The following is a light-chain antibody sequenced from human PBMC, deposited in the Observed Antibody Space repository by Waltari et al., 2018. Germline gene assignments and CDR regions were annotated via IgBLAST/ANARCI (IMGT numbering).Light chain of an antibody. Sequence: DIQMTQSPSSVSASVGDGVTITCRASRDISTWLAWYQQKPEKTPNLLIYDGYTLQSGVPSRFSGSGSGTVFTLTISSLQPEDFATYYCQQAHSFPITFGQGTRLEIK. CDR2: DGY. CDR1: RDISTW. CDR3: QQAHSFPIT. J-gene: IGKJ5*01. V-gene: IGKV1-12*01.